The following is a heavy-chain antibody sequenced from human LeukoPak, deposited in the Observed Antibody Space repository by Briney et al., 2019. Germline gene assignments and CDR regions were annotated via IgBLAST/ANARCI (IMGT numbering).Heavy chain of an antibody. CDR3: ARALSGYDSSGYWAGPARYYLDY. CDR1: GFTFDDYG. J-gene: IGHJ4*02. CDR2: INWNGGST. D-gene: IGHD3-22*01. V-gene: IGHV3-20*04. Sequence: PGGSLRLSCAASGFTFDDYGMSWVRQAPGKGLEWVSGINWNGGSTGYADSVKGRFTISRDNAKNPLYLQMNSLRAEDTALYYCARALSGYDSSGYWAGPARYYLDYWGQGTLVTVSS.